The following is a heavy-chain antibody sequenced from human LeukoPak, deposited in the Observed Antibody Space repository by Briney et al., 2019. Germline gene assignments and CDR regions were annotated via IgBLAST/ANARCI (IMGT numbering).Heavy chain of an antibody. V-gene: IGHV4-39*07. CDR1: GGSISSSSYY. CDR3: ASLLYDSSGSFLDY. J-gene: IGHJ4*02. Sequence: SETLSLTCTVSGGSISSSSYYWGWIRQPPGKGLEWIGSIYYSGSTYYNPSLKSRVTISVDTSKNQFSLKLSSVTAADTAVYYCASLLYDSSGSFLDYWGQGTLVTVSS. D-gene: IGHD3-22*01. CDR2: IYYSGST.